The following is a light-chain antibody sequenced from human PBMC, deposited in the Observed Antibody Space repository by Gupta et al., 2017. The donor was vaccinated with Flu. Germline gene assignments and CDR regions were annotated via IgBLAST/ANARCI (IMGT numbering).Light chain of an antibody. CDR3: GTWDSSLGAGPV. J-gene: IGLJ3*02. CDR1: SSNIGNNY. CDR2: DNN. Sequence: VWTQPPSVSAAPGQKVTISCSGSSSNIGNNYVSWYQQLPGTAPKLLIYDNNKRPSGIPDRFSGSKSGTSATLGITGLQTGDEDEYYGGTWDSSLGAGPVFGGGTKLTVL. V-gene: IGLV1-51*01.